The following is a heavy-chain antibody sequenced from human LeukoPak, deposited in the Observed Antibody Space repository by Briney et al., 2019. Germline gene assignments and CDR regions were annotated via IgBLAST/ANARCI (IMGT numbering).Heavy chain of an antibody. Sequence: SETLFLTCTVSGGSISNYYWSWIRQPPGKGLEWIGYIYYGGSTNYNPSLKSRVTISVDTSKNQFSLKLSSVTAADTAVYYCARSPRVYYYYMDVWGKGTTVTVSS. V-gene: IGHV4-59*01. CDR2: IYYGGST. CDR1: GGSISNYY. J-gene: IGHJ6*03. CDR3: ARSPRVYYYYMDV.